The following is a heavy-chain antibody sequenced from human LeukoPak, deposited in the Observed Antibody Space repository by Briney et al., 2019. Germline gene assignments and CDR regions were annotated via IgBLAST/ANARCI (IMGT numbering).Heavy chain of an antibody. CDR2: IIPIFGTA. D-gene: IGHD6-19*01. J-gene: IGHJ4*02. CDR3: AREGAVAGTDY. CDR1: GGTFISYA. V-gene: IGHV1-69*13. Sequence: ASVTVSFKASGGTFISYAISWVRQAPGQGLEWMGGIIPIFGTANYAQKFQGRVTITADESTSTAYMELSSLRSEDTAVYYCAREGAVAGTDYWGQGTLVTVSS.